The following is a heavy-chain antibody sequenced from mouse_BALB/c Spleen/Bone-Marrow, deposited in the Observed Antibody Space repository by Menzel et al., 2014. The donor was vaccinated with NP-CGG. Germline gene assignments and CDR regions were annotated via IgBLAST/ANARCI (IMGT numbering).Heavy chain of an antibody. CDR3: ARQGYYGYSDY. D-gene: IGHD1-1*01. Sequence: EVNVVESGSGLVQPGGSLKLSCAASGFDFSRYWMSWVRQAPEKGLEWIGEINPDSSTINYTPSLKDKFIISRDNAKNTLYLQMSKVRSEDTALYYCARQGYYGYSDYWGQGTTLTVSS. CDR2: INPDSSTI. J-gene: IGHJ2*01. CDR1: GFDFSRYW. V-gene: IGHV4-1*02.